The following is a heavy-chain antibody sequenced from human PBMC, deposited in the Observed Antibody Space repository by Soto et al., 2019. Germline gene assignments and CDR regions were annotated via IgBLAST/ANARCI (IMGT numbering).Heavy chain of an antibody. J-gene: IGHJ1*01. Sequence: SETLSLTCTVSYASINNYHWTWIRQPPGKGLEWIACIYYTGTTNFNPSLKSRVTISIDTSKNRFSLKLRSVTAAYTAVYYCAKGLRSGWYPDFQHGGQGTLVTVS. CDR2: IYYTGTT. V-gene: IGHV4-59*12. CDR3: AKGLRSGWYPDFQH. D-gene: IGHD6-19*01. CDR1: YASINNYH.